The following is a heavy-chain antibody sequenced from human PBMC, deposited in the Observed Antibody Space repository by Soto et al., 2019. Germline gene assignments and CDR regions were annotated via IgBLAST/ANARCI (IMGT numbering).Heavy chain of an antibody. CDR2: IVVGSGNT. CDR1: GFTFTSSA. V-gene: IGHV1-58*02. Sequence: GASVKVSCKASGFTFTSSAMQWVRQARGQRLEWIGWIVVGSGNTNYAQKFQERVTITRDMSTSTVYMELSNLKCEDTAVYYCARDDLEVAGMSLDYWGQGTRVTVSS. CDR3: ARDDLEVAGMSLDY. J-gene: IGHJ4*02. D-gene: IGHD6-19*01.